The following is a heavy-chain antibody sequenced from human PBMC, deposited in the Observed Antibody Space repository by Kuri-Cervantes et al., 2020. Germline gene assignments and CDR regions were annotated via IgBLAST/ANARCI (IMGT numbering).Heavy chain of an antibody. CDR3: ARETKWAPDY. CDR1: GFTFSSYA. Sequence: GESLKISCAASGFTFSSYAMHWVRQAPGKGLEWVAVISYDGSNKYYANSVKGRFTISRDNSKNTLYLQMNSLRAEETAVYYYARETKWAPDYWGQGTLVTVSS. V-gene: IGHV3-30-3*01. J-gene: IGHJ4*02. D-gene: IGHD1-26*01. CDR2: ISYDGSNK.